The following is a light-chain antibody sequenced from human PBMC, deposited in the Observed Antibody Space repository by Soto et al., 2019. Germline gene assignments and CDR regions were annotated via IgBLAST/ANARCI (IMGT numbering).Light chain of an antibody. V-gene: IGKV3-20*01. CDR3: QQYNGWSLT. CDR1: QSVSSNY. J-gene: IGKJ1*01. Sequence: SPNTLCLSTGERDTLSCRDSQSVSSNYLAWYQQKRGQAPRLLIYDASSRATGITDRFSGSGSGTDFTLTISWLETEDFALYYCQQYNGWSLTSGQGTKV. CDR2: DAS.